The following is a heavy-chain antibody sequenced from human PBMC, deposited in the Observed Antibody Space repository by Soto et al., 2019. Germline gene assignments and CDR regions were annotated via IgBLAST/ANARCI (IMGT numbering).Heavy chain of an antibody. CDR1: GFTFSSYA. CDR2: ISYDGSNK. CDR3: ARDGARGSSSWFYYYYYVIDV. V-gene: IGHV3-30-3*01. Sequence: QVQLVESGGGVVQPGRSLRLSCAASGFTFSSYAMHWVRQAPGKGLEWVAVISYDGSNKYYADSVKGRFTISRDNSKNTLYLQMNRLGAEATAVYYCARDGARGSSSWFYYYYYVIDVWGQGTTVTVSS. J-gene: IGHJ6*02. D-gene: IGHD6-13*01.